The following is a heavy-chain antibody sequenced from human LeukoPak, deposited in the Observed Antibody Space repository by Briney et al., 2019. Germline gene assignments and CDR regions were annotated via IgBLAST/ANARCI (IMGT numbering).Heavy chain of an antibody. V-gene: IGHV3-23*01. J-gene: IGHJ4*02. CDR2: ISTSGGST. CDR1: GFTVSSYA. D-gene: IGHD3-10*01. CDR3: AKNGHGSGSYYPRTKYYFDY. Sequence: GGSLRLSCAASGFTVSSYAMNWVRQAPGKGLEWVATISTSGGSTYYADFVKGRFTISRDNSKNTLYLQMNSLRAEDTAIYYCAKNGHGSGSYYPRTKYYFDYWGQGTLVTVSS.